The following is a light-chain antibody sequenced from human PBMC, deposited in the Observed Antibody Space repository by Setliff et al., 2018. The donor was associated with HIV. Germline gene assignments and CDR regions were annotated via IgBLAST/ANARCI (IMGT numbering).Light chain of an antibody. CDR3: SSYTNTPLYV. CDR1: SSDVGGYNY. J-gene: IGLJ1*01. CDR2: DVS. Sequence: QSVLTQPASVSGSPGQSITISCTGTSSDVGGYNYVSWYQQHPGKAPKLMIYDVSNRPSGVSNRFSGSKSGNTASLITSGLQPEDEADYYCSSYTNTPLYVFGTGTKV. V-gene: IGLV2-14*03.